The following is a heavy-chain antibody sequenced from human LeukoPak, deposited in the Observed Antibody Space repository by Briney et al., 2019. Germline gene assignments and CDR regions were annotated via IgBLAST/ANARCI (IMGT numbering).Heavy chain of an antibody. J-gene: IGHJ4*02. V-gene: IGHV3-48*03. Sequence: GGSLRLSCEASGFTFSSYEMNFVRQAPGKGLEWVSFISSSGRTITYADSVKGRFTISRDNAKNSLYLQMNSLRAEDTALYYCAKAIAVAGPFDYWGQGTLVTVSS. D-gene: IGHD6-19*01. CDR1: GFTFSSYE. CDR2: ISSSGRTI. CDR3: AKAIAVAGPFDY.